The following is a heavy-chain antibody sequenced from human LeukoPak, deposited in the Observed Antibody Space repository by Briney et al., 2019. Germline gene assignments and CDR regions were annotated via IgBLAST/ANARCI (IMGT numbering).Heavy chain of an antibody. J-gene: IGHJ3*02. Sequence: SETLSLTCTVSGGSLSSGGYYWSWLRQHPGTGLEWLGYLYYSGSTYYNPSLKSRVTISVDTSKNQFSLKLSSVTAADTAVYYCARVDKRAFDIWGQGTMVTVSS. CDR2: LYYSGST. CDR3: ARVDKRAFDI. CDR1: GGSLSSGGYY. V-gene: IGHV4-31*03.